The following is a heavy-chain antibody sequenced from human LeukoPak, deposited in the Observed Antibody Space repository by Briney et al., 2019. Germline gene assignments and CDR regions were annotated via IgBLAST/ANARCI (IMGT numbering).Heavy chain of an antibody. J-gene: IGHJ2*01. V-gene: IGHV3-73*01. CDR2: IRSKANSYAT. D-gene: IGHD2-15*01. CDR1: GFTFSGSA. CDR3: SGGQDWYFDL. Sequence: GGSLRLSCAASGFTFSGSAMHWVRQAPGKGLEWVGRIRSKANSYATAYAASVKGRFTISRDDSKNTAYLQMNSLKTEDTAVYYCSGGQDWYFDLWGRGTLVTVSS.